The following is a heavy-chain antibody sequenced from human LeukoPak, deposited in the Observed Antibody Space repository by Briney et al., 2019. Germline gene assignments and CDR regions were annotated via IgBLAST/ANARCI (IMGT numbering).Heavy chain of an antibody. Sequence: GGSLRLSCAASGFTFSSYAMSWVRQAPGKGLEWVSAISGSGGSTYYADSVKGRFTISRDNSKNTPYLQMNSLRAEDTAVYYCAKDYITPPYYYGMDVWGQGTTVTVSS. CDR3: AKDYITPPYYYGMDV. J-gene: IGHJ6*02. V-gene: IGHV3-23*01. CDR2: ISGSGGST. CDR1: GFTFSSYA.